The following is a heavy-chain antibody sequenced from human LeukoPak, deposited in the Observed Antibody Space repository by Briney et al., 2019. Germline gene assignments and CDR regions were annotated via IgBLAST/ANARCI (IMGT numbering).Heavy chain of an antibody. V-gene: IGHV1-18*01. J-gene: IGHJ3*02. Sequence: GASVKVSCKASGGTFSSYAISWVRQAPGQGLEWMGWISAYNGNTNYAQKLQGRVNMTTDTSTSTAYMELRSLRSDDTAVYYCAREPLNIVVVTANDAFDIWGQGTMVTVSS. CDR3: AREPLNIVVVTANDAFDI. CDR1: GGTFSSYA. CDR2: ISAYNGNT. D-gene: IGHD2-21*02.